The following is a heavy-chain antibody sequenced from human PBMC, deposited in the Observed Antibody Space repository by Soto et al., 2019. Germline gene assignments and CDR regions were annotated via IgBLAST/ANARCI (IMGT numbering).Heavy chain of an antibody. CDR2: IYYSGST. D-gene: IGHD2-2*01. CDR3: ASSTSEVDGGAFDI. V-gene: IGHV4-59*01. J-gene: IGHJ3*02. CDR1: GGCISSYY. Sequence: SETLSLTCTVSGGCISSYYWSWIRQPPGKGLEWIGYIYYSGSTNYNPCLKSRVTISVDTSKKQFSLKLSSVTAADPAVYYCASSTSEVDGGAFDIWGQGTVVTVTS.